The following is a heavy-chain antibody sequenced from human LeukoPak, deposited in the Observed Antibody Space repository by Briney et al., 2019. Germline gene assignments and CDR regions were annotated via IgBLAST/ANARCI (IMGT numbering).Heavy chain of an antibody. CDR2: ISWNSGSI. CDR3: AKDIGYSSSFVRFDY. V-gene: IGHV3-9*01. CDR1: GFTFDDYA. D-gene: IGHD6-6*01. J-gene: IGHJ4*02. Sequence: GRSLRLSCAASGFTFDDYAMHWVRQAPGKGLEWVSGISWNSGSIGYADSVKGRFTISRDNAKNSLYLQMNSLRAEDTALYYCAKDIGYSSSFVRFDYWGQGTLVTVSS.